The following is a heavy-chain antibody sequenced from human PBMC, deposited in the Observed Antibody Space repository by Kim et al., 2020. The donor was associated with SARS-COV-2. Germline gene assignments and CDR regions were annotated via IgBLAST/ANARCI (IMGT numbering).Heavy chain of an antibody. Sequence: GGSLRLSCAASGFTFSDYHMSWIRQAPGKGLEWVSYITSRSSHTNYADSVRGRFTISRDNANNSLYLQLNSLSPEDTAFYYCARGGFYTSFDYWGQGTLVTVSS. J-gene: IGHJ4*02. CDR1: GFTFSDYH. CDR3: ARGGFYTSFDY. CDR2: ITSRSSHT. D-gene: IGHD3-16*01. V-gene: IGHV3-11*06.